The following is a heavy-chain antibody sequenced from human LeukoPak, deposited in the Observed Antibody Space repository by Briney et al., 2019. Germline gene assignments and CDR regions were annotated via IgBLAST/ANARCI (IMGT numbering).Heavy chain of an antibody. V-gene: IGHV3-30-3*01. CDR3: ARAADTAMVYFDY. CDR2: ISYDGSNK. CDR1: GFTFSSYA. J-gene: IGHJ4*02. Sequence: PGRSLRLSCAASGFTFSSYAMHWVRQAPGKGLEWVAVISYDGSNKYYADSVKGRFTISRDNSKNTLYLQMNSLRAEDTAVYYCARAADTAMVYFDYWGQGTLVTASS. D-gene: IGHD5-18*01.